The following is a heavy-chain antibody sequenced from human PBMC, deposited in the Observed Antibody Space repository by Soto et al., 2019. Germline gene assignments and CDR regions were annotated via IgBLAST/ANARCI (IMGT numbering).Heavy chain of an antibody. CDR1: GFTFSSYA. CDR2: ISYDGSNK. CDR3: ARVEWELHSDY. Sequence: QVQLVESGGGVVQPGRSLRLSCAASGFTFSSYAMHWVRQAPGKGLEWVAVISYDGSNKYYADSVKGRFTISRDNSKNTRYLQMNSRRAEDTAVYYCARVEWELHSDYWGQGTLVTVSS. V-gene: IGHV3-30-3*01. J-gene: IGHJ4*02. D-gene: IGHD1-26*01.